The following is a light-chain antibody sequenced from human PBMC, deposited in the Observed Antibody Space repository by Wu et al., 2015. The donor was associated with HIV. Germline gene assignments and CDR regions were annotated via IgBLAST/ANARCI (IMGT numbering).Light chain of an antibody. V-gene: IGKV3-15*01. CDR1: QTISSN. CDR3: QQYNNWPPYSYT. J-gene: IGKJ2*01. Sequence: EIVMTQSPATLSVSPGERVTLSCRASQTISSNLAWYQQKPGQAPRLLIYGASTRATGISARFSGSGSGTEFTLTISSMQSEDFAVYYCQQYNNWPPYSYTFGQGTKLQIK. CDR2: GAS.